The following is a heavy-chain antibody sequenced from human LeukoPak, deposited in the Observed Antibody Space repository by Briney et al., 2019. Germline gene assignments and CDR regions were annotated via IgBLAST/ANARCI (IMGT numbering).Heavy chain of an antibody. V-gene: IGHV1-2*02. Sequence: VASVKVSCKASGYTFTGYYMHWVRQAPGQGLEWMGWINPNSGGTNYAQKFQGRVTMTRDTSISTAYMELSRLRSDDTAVYYCARDVHYDILTGYYNSAGYAFDIWGQGTMVTVSS. CDR1: GYTFTGYY. CDR3: ARDVHYDILTGYYNSAGYAFDI. J-gene: IGHJ3*02. CDR2: INPNSGGT. D-gene: IGHD3-9*01.